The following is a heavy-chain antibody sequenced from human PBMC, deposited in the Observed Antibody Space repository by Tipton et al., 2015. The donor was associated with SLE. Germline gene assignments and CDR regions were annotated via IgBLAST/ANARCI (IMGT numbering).Heavy chain of an antibody. CDR2: IYHSGST. CDR1: GYSISSGYY. V-gene: IGHV4-38-2*01. J-gene: IGHJ4*02. Sequence: TLSLTCAVSGYSISSGYYWGWIRQPPGKGLEWIGSIYHSGSTYYNPSLKSRVTISVDTSKNQFSLKLSSVTAADTAVYYCASGYYGSGPPDYWGQGTLVTVSS. D-gene: IGHD3-10*01. CDR3: ASGYYGSGPPDY.